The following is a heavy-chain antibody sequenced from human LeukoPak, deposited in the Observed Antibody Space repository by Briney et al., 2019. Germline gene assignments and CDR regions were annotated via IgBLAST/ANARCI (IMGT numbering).Heavy chain of an antibody. Sequence: GGSLRLSCAASGFTFSTYAMHWVRQGPGKGLEWVADISDDGSSKYYADSVKGRFTISTDDSKNTLYMQMNTMRAEDTPVHYSAKDSSSGWYGDYFNYWSQGRLVTVS. CDR2: ISDDGSSK. CDR1: GFTFSTYA. D-gene: IGHD6-19*01. J-gene: IGHJ4*02. CDR3: AKDSSSGWYGDYFNY. V-gene: IGHV3-30*18.